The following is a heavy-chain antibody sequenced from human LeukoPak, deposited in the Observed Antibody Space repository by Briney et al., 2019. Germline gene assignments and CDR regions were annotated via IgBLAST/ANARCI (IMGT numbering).Heavy chain of an antibody. D-gene: IGHD1-1*01. CDR3: ARGLEWGDGFDI. Sequence: WETLSLTCTVSGGSISSYYWSWIRQPAGKGLEWIGRVYISGSTNYNPSLKSRVTISVDTSKNHFSLKLTSVTAADTAVYYCARGLEWGDGFDIWGQGTMVTVSP. CDR1: GGSISSYY. V-gene: IGHV4-4*07. CDR2: VYISGST. J-gene: IGHJ3*02.